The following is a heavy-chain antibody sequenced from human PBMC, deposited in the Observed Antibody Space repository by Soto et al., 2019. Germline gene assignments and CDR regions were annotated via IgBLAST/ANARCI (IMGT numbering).Heavy chain of an antibody. Sequence: QVQLVQSGAEVKKPGSSVKVSCKASGGTFSSYAISWVRQAPGQGLEWMGGVIPIFGTANYAQKFQGRVTITADESTSTAYMALSSLRSEDTAVYYCARVDLGDCSGGSCYDYYYYGMDVWGQGTTVTVSS. CDR1: GGTFSSYA. CDR3: ARVDLGDCSGGSCYDYYYYGMDV. CDR2: VIPIFGTA. D-gene: IGHD2-15*01. J-gene: IGHJ6*02. V-gene: IGHV1-69*01.